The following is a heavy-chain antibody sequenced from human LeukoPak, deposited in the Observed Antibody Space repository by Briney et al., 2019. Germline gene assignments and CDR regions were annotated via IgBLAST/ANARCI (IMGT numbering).Heavy chain of an antibody. CDR2: IYYSGST. V-gene: IGHV4-39*01. D-gene: IGHD3-22*01. Sequence: SETLSPTCTVSGGSISSSSYYWGWIRQPPGKGLEWIGSIYYSGSTYYNPSLKSRVTISVDTSKNQFSLKLSSVTVADTAVYYCARRPSDSSGYYYNYYYYMDVWGKGTTVTVSS. CDR3: ARRPSDSSGYYYNYYYYMDV. CDR1: GGSISSSSYY. J-gene: IGHJ6*03.